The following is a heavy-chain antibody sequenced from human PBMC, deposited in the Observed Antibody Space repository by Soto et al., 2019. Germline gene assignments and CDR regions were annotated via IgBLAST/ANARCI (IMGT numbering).Heavy chain of an antibody. Sequence: GGSLRLSCTASGFTFGDYAMSWVRQAPGKGLEWVGFIRSKAYGGTTEYAASVKGRFTISRDDSKSIAYLQMNSLKTEDTAVYYCTRSTRYSSGPFDYWGQGTLVTVS. CDR1: GFTFGDYA. CDR3: TRSTRYSSGPFDY. CDR2: IRSKAYGGTT. D-gene: IGHD6-19*01. V-gene: IGHV3-49*04. J-gene: IGHJ4*02.